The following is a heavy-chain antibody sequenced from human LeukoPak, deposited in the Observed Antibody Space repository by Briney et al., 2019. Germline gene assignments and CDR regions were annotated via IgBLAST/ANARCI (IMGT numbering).Heavy chain of an antibody. CDR1: GGSFSGYY. Sequence: ETLSLTCAVYGGSFSGYYWSWIRQPPGKGLEWIGEINHSGSTNYNPSLKSRVTISVNTSKNQFSLKLSSVTAADTAVYYCVRGRVTTVTSGYFDLWGRGTLVTVSS. V-gene: IGHV4-34*01. D-gene: IGHD4-17*01. CDR2: INHSGST. CDR3: VRGRVTTVTSGYFDL. J-gene: IGHJ2*01.